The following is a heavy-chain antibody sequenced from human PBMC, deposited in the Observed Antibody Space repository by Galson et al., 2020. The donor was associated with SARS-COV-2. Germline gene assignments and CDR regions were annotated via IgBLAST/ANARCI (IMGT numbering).Heavy chain of an antibody. CDR2: ISSSSSYI. D-gene: IGHD6-25*01. Sequence: GESLKISCVASGFTFSSYVLTWVRQALGKGLQWVSSISSSSSYIYYADSVKGRFTISRDNARNSLYLQMNSLRAEDTAVYFCARDRAPITAAPYFFDSWGQGTLVTVSS. V-gene: IGHV3-21*01. CDR1: GFTFSSYV. J-gene: IGHJ4*02. CDR3: ARDRAPITAAPYFFDS.